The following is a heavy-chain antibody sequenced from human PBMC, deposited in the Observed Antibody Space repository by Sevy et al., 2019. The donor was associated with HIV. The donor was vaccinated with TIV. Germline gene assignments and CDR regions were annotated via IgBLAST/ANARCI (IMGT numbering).Heavy chain of an antibody. D-gene: IGHD4-4*01. V-gene: IGHV3-15*01. Sequence: GGSLRLSCAASGFTFSNAWMSWVRQAPGKGLEWVGRIKSKTDGGTTDYAGPVKGRFTISRDDSKNTLYLQMNSLKTEDTAVYYCTTRFYSNYGYYYYYYMDVWGKGTTVTVSS. J-gene: IGHJ6*03. CDR1: GFTFSNAW. CDR3: TTRFYSNYGYYYYYYMDV. CDR2: IKSKTDGGTT.